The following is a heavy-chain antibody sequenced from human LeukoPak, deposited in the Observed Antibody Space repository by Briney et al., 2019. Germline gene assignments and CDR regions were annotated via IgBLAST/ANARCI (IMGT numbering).Heavy chain of an antibody. D-gene: IGHD3-10*01. J-gene: IGHJ6*02. CDR1: GYTFTSYG. CDR3: ASITMVRGVKGYYYYGMDV. V-gene: IGHV1-18*01. CDR2: ISAYNGNT. Sequence: AASVKVSCKASGYTFTSYGISWVRQAPGQGLEWMGWISAYNGNTNYAQKLQGRVTMTTDTPTSTAYMELRSLRSDDTAVYYCASITMVRGVKGYYYYGMDVWGQGTTVIVSS.